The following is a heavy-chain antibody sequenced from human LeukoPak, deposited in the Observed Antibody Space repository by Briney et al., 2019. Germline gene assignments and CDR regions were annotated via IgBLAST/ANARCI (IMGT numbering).Heavy chain of an antibody. CDR2: ISGSGGST. CDR1: GFTFSSYA. J-gene: IGHJ4*02. D-gene: IGHD1-14*01. V-gene: IGHV3-23*01. CDR3: AKDRGSIRNPFDY. Sequence: GGSLRLSRAASGFTFSSYAMSWVRQAPGKGLEWVSAISGSGGSTYYADSVKGRFTISRDNSKNTLYLQMNSLRAEDTAVYYCAKDRGSIRNPFDYWGQGTLVTVSS.